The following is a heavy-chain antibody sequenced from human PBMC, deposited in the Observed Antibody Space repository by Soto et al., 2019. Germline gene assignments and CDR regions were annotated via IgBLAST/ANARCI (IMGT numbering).Heavy chain of an antibody. V-gene: IGHV1-18*04. CDR2: VHPYEGTT. Sequence: VQLVQSGPEVKRPGASVKVSCQTSGFTFTSYPFSWVRQAPGQGLEWLAWVHPYEGTTKVAHQFRDRITLTTDTSAATVFMELTRRTSDDTAVYFCAREYDSSTTWIDYWGQGTLVAVSS. CDR3: AREYDSSTTWIDY. CDR1: GFTFTSYP. D-gene: IGHD2-2*03. J-gene: IGHJ4*02.